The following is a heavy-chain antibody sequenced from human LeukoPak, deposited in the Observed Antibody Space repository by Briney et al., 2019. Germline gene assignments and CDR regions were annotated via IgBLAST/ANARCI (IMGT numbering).Heavy chain of an antibody. D-gene: IGHD6-6*01. V-gene: IGHV3-33*06. CDR1: GFTFSSYG. J-gene: IGHJ4*02. CDR2: IWYDGSKK. CDR3: AKDSQYSSSWSTN. Sequence: GGPLRLSXAASGFTFSSYGMHWVRQAPGKGLEWVAVIWYDGSKKYYGDSVKGRFTISRDNSKNTQYLQMNSLRVEDTAVYYCAKDSQYSSSWSTNWGQGTLVTVSS.